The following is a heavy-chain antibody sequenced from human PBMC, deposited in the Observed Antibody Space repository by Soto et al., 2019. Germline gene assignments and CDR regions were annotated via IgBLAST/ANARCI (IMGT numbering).Heavy chain of an antibody. CDR1: GYSFNSYW. Sequence: GESVKISCKGSGYSFNSYWIAWVRQMPGKGLEWMGIIYPGDSNIRYSPSFQGQVTISADKSISTAYLQWSSLKASDTAMYHCARHEQVGTDFYYYGLDVWGQGTTVTVSS. D-gene: IGHD2-2*01. CDR2: IYPGDSNI. CDR3: ARHEQVGTDFYYYGLDV. V-gene: IGHV5-51*01. J-gene: IGHJ6*02.